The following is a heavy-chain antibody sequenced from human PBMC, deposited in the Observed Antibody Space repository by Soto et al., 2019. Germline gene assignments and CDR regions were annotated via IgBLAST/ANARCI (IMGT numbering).Heavy chain of an antibody. D-gene: IGHD1-26*01. CDR3: ARDDSGFSGSHYIDYFNY. V-gene: IGHV1-69*13. CDR1: GGTFSIYA. CDR2: IIPIFGAA. Sequence: AALKVSCKASGGTFSIYAISWVRQAPGQGLEWMGEIIPIFGAANYAQKFQGRVTITADESTSTAYMELSSLTSEDTAVYYCARDDSGFSGSHYIDYFNYWGQGALVTVSS. J-gene: IGHJ4*02.